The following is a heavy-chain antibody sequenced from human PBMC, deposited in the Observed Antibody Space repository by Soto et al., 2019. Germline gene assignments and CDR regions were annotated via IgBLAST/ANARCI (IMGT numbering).Heavy chain of an antibody. D-gene: IGHD1-26*01. J-gene: IGHJ4*02. CDR2: ISGSGGST. Sequence: PVGSLSLPCAVSGFTFSSHAMRCVLQAPRKGLEWVSAISGSGGSTYYADSVKGRFTISRDNSKNTLYLQMNSLRAEDTAVYYFAKDLMHSGIPYYFDNCGEGILVTVS. CDR1: GFTFSSHA. V-gene: IGHV3-23*01. CDR3: AKDLMHSGIPYYFDN.